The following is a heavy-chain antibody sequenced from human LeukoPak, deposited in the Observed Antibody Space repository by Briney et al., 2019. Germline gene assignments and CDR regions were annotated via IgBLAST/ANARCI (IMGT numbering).Heavy chain of an antibody. D-gene: IGHD6-19*01. V-gene: IGHV4-30-2*01. CDR2: ISYSGNT. Sequence: SETLSLTCIVSGGSISSGGHYWSWIRQPPGKGLEWIGYISYSGNTFYNPSLKSRVTISEDRSKNQFSLKLSSVTAADTAVYYCASDINSSGWLDYWGQGTLVTVSS. CDR3: ASDINSSGWLDY. CDR1: GGSISSGGHY. J-gene: IGHJ4*02.